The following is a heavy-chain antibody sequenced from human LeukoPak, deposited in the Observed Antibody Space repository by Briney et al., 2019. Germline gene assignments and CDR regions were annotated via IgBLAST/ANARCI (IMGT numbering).Heavy chain of an antibody. Sequence: GGSLRLSCAASGFTFSGSAMHWVRQASGKGLEWVGRIRSKANSYATAYAASVKGRFTSSRDDSKNTAYQQMNSLKTEDTAVYYCTRHGGVTMVRGVIINYFDYWGQGTLVTVSS. CDR1: GFTFSGSA. V-gene: IGHV3-73*01. CDR2: IRSKANSYAT. CDR3: TRHGGVTMVRGVIINYFDY. D-gene: IGHD3-10*01. J-gene: IGHJ4*02.